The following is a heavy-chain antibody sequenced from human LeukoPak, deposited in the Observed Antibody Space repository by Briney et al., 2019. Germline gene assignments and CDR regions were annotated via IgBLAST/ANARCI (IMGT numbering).Heavy chain of an antibody. CDR2: IYYSGST. D-gene: IGHD1-7*01. V-gene: IGHV4-59*01. J-gene: IGHJ4*02. CDR1: GGSISSYY. CDR3: ARGSRELYFFDY. Sequence: SSETLSLTCTVSGGSISSYYWSWIRQPPGKGLEWIGYIYYSGSTKYNPSLKSRVTISVDASKTQFSLKLNSVTAADTAVYYCARGSRELYFFDYWGQGTLVTVSS.